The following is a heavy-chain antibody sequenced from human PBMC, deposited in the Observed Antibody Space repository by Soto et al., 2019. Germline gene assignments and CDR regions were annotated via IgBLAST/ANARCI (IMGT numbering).Heavy chain of an antibody. CDR2: MYHSGST. CDR1: GGSISSGGQS. CDR3: ARDHRTYGMDV. J-gene: IGHJ6*02. V-gene: IGHV4-30-2*01. Sequence: QLQLQESGSGLVKPSQTLSLTCAASGGSISSGGQSWSWIRQPPGKGLEWMAYMYHSGSTYYNPSLQSRVTISLDRSKNQFSLKLSSVTAADTAVYYCARDHRTYGMDVWGQGTTVTVSS.